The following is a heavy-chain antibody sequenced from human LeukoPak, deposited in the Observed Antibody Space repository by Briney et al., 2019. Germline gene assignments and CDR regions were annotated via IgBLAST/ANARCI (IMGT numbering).Heavy chain of an antibody. D-gene: IGHD3-22*01. J-gene: IGHJ4*02. CDR1: GGSFSGYY. CDR3: ARGTKWPYYYDISGLDY. Sequence: SETLSLTCAVYGGSFSGYYWSWIRQPPGKGLEWIGEINHSGSTNYNPSLKSRVTISVDTSKNQFSLKLSSVTAADTAVYCCARGTKWPYYYDISGLDYWGQGTLVTVSS. V-gene: IGHV4-34*01. CDR2: INHSGST.